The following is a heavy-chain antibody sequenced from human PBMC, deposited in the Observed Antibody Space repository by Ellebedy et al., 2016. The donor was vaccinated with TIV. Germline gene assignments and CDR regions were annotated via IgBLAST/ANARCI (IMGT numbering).Heavy chain of an antibody. V-gene: IGHV4-59*01. Sequence: MPSETLSLTCSISGGSISSYYWSWIRQPPGKGLEWLRYIHYSGSTNSNPSLKSRVTISIDTSKNQFSLKLNSVTAADTAVYYCARGKYDSSGFVFDSWGQGTLVTVSS. CDR2: IHYSGST. J-gene: IGHJ4*02. CDR1: GGSISSYY. CDR3: ARGKYDSSGFVFDS. D-gene: IGHD3-22*01.